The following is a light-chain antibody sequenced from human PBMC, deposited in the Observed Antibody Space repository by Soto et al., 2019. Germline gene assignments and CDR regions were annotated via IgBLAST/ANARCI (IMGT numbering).Light chain of an antibody. CDR1: QSVSSN. V-gene: IGKV3-20*01. J-gene: IGKJ1*01. CDR3: QQYGSSPT. Sequence: EIVITQSPATLSVSPGERATLSCRASQSVSSNLAWYQQKPGKAPRLLIYGASTRATGIPDRLSGSGSGTDFTLPIRRLEPEDFAVYYCQQYGSSPTFGQGTKVDIK. CDR2: GAS.